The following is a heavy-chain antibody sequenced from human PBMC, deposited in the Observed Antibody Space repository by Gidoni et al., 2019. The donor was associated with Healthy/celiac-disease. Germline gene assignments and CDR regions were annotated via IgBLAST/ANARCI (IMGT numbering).Heavy chain of an antibody. V-gene: IGHV4-34*01. CDR3: ARAIVRGQLDYMDV. CDR1: CGSFSGYY. Sequence: HVPLQQWGAGLLKPSETLSLTCAVSCGSFSGYYWSWIRQPPGKGLEWIGEINHSGSTNYIPSLKSRVTISVDTSKNQVSLKLSSVTAADTAVYYCARAIVRGQLDYMDVWGKGTTVTVSS. CDR2: INHSGST. J-gene: IGHJ6*03. D-gene: IGHD3-10*01.